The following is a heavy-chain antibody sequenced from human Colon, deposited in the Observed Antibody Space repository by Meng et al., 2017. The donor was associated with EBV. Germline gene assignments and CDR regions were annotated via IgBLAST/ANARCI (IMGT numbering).Heavy chain of an antibody. V-gene: IGHV4-4*03. J-gene: IGHJ4*02. D-gene: IGHD6-19*01. CDR2: IYHSGST. CDR3: ARVGQWLPIDY. CDR1: GDSISRSNC. Sequence: VPLPAPVPVPVQTPLPVSPPCPVPGDSISRSNCRSRVRQLPGKGLEWIGEIYHSGSTNYNPSLPSRVTISVDKSKNQFSLNLRFVTAADTAVYYCARVGQWLPIDYWGQGTLVTVSS.